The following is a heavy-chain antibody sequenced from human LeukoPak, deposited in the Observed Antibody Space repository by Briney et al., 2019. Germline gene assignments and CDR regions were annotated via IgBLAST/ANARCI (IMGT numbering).Heavy chain of an antibody. CDR3: ARSITMIVVVPQPGAFDI. Sequence: SETLSLTCTVSGGSISSYYWSWIRQPPGKGLEWIGYIYYRSTNYNPSLKSRVTISIDTSKNQLSLKLSSVTAADTAVYYCARSITMIVVVPQPGAFDIWGQGTMVTVSS. J-gene: IGHJ3*02. CDR1: GGSISSYY. CDR2: IYYRST. D-gene: IGHD3-22*01. V-gene: IGHV4-59*12.